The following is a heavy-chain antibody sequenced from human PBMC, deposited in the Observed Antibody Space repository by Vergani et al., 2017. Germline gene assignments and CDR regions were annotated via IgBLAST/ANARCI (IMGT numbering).Heavy chain of an antibody. J-gene: IGHJ6*02. Sequence: EVQLVESGGNLVQPGGSLRLSCAASGFTFTNFAMTWVRQAPGEGLEWVSGISGSGGFTYYTDSVKGRFTISRDNSKNTLYLQMNSLRADDTAVYYCAKGVYCSSTSCYEGRGYYYGMGVWGQGTTVTFSS. V-gene: IGHV3-23*04. CDR2: ISGSGGFT. CDR3: AKGVYCSSTSCYEGRGYYYGMGV. D-gene: IGHD2-2*01. CDR1: GFTFTNFA.